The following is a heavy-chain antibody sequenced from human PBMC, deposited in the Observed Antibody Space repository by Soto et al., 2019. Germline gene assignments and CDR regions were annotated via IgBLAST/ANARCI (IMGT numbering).Heavy chain of an antibody. CDR3: VKSIEGYYYGMDV. V-gene: IGHV4-59*01. CDR1: GGSISSYY. J-gene: IGHJ6*02. CDR2: IYYSGST. Sequence: SETLSLTCTVSGGSISSYYWSWIRQPPGKGLEWIGYIYYSGSTNYNPSLKSRVTISVDTSKNQFSLKLSSVTAADTAVYYRVKSIEGYYYGMDVWGQGTTVTVSS.